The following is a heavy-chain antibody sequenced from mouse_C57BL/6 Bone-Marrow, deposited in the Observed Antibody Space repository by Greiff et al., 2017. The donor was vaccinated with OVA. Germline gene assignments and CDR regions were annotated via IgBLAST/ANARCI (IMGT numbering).Heavy chain of an antibody. V-gene: IGHV5-9*01. D-gene: IGHD2-4*01. CDR1: GFTFSSYT. CDR2: ISGGGGNT. CDR3: ASLYDYAAWFAY. Sequence: EVQGVESGGGLVKPGGSLKLSCAASGFTFSSYTMSWVRQTPEKRLEWVATISGGGGNTYYPDSVKGRFTISRDNAKNTLYLQMSSLRSEDTALYYCASLYDYAAWFAYWGQGTLVTVSA. J-gene: IGHJ3*01.